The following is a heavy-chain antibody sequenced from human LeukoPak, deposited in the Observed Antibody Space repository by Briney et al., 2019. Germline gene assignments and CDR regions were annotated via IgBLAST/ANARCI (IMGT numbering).Heavy chain of an antibody. Sequence: GGSLRLFCAASGFTFSSYSMNWVRQAPGKGLEWVSSISSSSSYIYYADSVKGRFTISRDNAKNSLYLQMNSLRAEDTAVYYCARGASRDTAMDWNWFDPWGRGTLVTVSS. D-gene: IGHD5-18*01. V-gene: IGHV3-21*01. CDR2: ISSSSSYI. J-gene: IGHJ5*02. CDR3: ARGASRDTAMDWNWFDP. CDR1: GFTFSSYS.